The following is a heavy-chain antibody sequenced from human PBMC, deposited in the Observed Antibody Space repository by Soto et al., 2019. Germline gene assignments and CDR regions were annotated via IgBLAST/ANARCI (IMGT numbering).Heavy chain of an antibody. CDR2: INSDGRST. Sequence: GGSLRLSCAVSGFSLSNYWMHWVRQDPEKGLVWVSRINSDGRSTSYADSVKGRFTISRDNAKNTLYLHMDSLRAEDTAVYYCVKAAARGDYWGQGTLVTVSS. J-gene: IGHJ4*02. CDR3: VKAAARGDY. D-gene: IGHD3-10*01. V-gene: IGHV3-74*01. CDR1: GFSLSNYW.